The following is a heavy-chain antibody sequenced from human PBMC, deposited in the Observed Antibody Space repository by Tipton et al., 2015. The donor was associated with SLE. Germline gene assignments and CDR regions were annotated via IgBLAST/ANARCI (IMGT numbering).Heavy chain of an antibody. Sequence: TLSLTCNVSSGSISSGNYYWSWIRQPAGKGLEWIGRIDASGNTDYNPSLKSRVTISVDTSKNQFSLKLSSVTAADTAVYYCASLGMNYGMDVWGQGTTVTVSS. CDR3: ASLGMNYGMDV. V-gene: IGHV4-61*02. D-gene: IGHD7-27*01. CDR1: SGSISSGNYY. CDR2: IDASGNT. J-gene: IGHJ6*02.